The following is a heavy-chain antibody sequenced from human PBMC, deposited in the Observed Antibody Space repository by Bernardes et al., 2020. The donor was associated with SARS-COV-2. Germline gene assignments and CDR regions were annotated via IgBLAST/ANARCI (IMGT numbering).Heavy chain of an antibody. Sequence: GGSLRLSCAASGFTFSNFVMNWVRQAPGKGLEWVSGIFGSGYGTFYADSVKGRFTISRDNSKNTLYLQMNSLRVEDTAVYYCARDDYLHPWGQGALVTVSS. V-gene: IGHV3-23*01. CDR1: GFTFSNFV. D-gene: IGHD4-17*01. CDR3: ARDDYLHP. J-gene: IGHJ5*02. CDR2: IFGSGYGT.